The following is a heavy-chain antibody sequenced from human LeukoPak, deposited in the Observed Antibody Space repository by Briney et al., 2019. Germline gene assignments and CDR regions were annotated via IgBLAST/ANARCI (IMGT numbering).Heavy chain of an antibody. Sequence: ASVKVSCKASGGTFSSYAISWVRQAPGQGLEWMGGIIPIFGTTNYAQKFQGRVTITTDESTSTGYMELSSLRSEDTAVYYCARSIAGRPEYYYMDVWGKGTTVTVSS. CDR2: IIPIFGTT. V-gene: IGHV1-69*05. D-gene: IGHD6-6*01. CDR1: GGTFSSYA. J-gene: IGHJ6*03. CDR3: ARSIAGRPEYYYMDV.